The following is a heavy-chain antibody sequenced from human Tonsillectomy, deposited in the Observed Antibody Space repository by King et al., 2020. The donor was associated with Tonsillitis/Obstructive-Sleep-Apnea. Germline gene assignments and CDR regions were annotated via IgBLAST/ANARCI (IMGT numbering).Heavy chain of an antibody. CDR2: IRKKSNSYTT. CDR1: GFTFSDHY. D-gene: IGHD1-26*01. V-gene: IGHV3-72*01. Sequence: VQLVESGESLVQPGGSLRLSCAASGFTFSDHYMDWVRQAPGKGLEWVGRIRKKSNSYTTEYAASVKGRFTIPRDDSKNSVYLQMNSLKTEDTAVYYCARNGIVGSTGYLDYWGQGTLVTVSS. J-gene: IGHJ4*02. CDR3: ARNGIVGSTGYLDY.